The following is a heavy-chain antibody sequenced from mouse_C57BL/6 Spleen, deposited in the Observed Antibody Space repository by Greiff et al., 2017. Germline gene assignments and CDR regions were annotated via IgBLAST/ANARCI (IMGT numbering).Heavy chain of an antibody. CDR3: ARTTTVVALYYYAMDY. CDR1: GFTFSDYG. V-gene: IGHV5-17*01. J-gene: IGHJ4*01. D-gene: IGHD1-1*01. CDR2: ISSGSSTI. Sequence: DVMLVESGGGLVKPGGSLKLSCAASGFTFSDYGMHWVRQAPEKGLEWVAYISSGSSTIYYADTVKGRFPISRDNAKNTLFLQMTSLRSEDTAMYYCARTTTVVALYYYAMDYWGQGTSVTVSS.